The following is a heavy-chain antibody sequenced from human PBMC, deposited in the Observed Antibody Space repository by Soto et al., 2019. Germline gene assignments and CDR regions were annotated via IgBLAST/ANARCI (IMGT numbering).Heavy chain of an antibody. CDR1: GDSVSTNYW. CDR3: GMSRGLYTIHS. D-gene: IGHD6-19*01. J-gene: IGHJ4*02. Sequence: QLQESGPGLVKPSGTLSLTCAVSGDSVSTNYWWGWVRQSPVTGLEWIGDMSHSGTTNYSPSLKIRVTLSVYTSKNQFSLELKSVTAADTAVYFCGMSRGLYTIHSWGQGTLVTVSS. CDR2: MSHSGTT. V-gene: IGHV4-4*02.